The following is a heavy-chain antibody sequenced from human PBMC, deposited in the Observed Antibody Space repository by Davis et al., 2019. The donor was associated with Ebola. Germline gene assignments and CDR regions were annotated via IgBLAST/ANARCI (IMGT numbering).Heavy chain of an antibody. V-gene: IGHV3-23*01. J-gene: IGHJ4*02. D-gene: IGHD2-15*01. CDR2: ISGSGGST. CDR1: GFTFSSYA. CDR3: AKDLWACSGGSCYSFGVDY. Sequence: GGSLRLSCAASGFTFSSYAMSWVRQAPGKGLEWVSAISGSGGSTYYADSVKGRFTISRDNSKNTLYLQMNSLRAEDTAVYYCAKDLWACSGGSCYSFGVDYWGQGTLVTVSS.